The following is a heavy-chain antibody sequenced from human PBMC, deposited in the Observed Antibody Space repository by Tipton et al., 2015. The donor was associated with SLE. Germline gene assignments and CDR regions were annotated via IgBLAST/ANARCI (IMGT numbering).Heavy chain of an antibody. CDR2: FDPEDGET. CDR1: GYTLTELS. Sequence: QSVPEVKKPGASVKVSCKVSGYTLTELSMHWVRQAPGKGLEWMGGFDPEDGETIYAQKFQGRVTMTEDTSTDTAYMELSSLRSEDTAVYYRATVCLEWLSRGDCSRAFDIWGQGTMVTVSS. CDR3: ATVCLEWLSRGDCSRAFDI. D-gene: IGHD3-3*01. V-gene: IGHV1-24*01. J-gene: IGHJ3*02.